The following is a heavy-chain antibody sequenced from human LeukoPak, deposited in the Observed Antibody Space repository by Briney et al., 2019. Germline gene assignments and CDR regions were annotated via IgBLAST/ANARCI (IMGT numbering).Heavy chain of an antibody. D-gene: IGHD2-21*01. CDR1: GFSLSSSY. CDR2: FYRGDTT. V-gene: IGHV3-53*01. CDR3: AREVISIPSYFDS. Sequence: GGSLRLSCAASGFSLSSSYMYWVRQAPGKGLEWVSFFYRGDTTYYAESVRGRFTISSDNSKNTLYPLMNSLIPEDTAVYYCAREVISIPSYFDSWGQGTLVTVSS. J-gene: IGHJ4*02.